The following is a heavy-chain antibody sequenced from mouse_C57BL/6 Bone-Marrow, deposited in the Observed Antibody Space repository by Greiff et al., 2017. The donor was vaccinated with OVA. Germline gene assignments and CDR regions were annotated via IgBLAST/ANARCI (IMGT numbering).Heavy chain of an antibody. J-gene: IGHJ4*01. CDR1: GFSLTSYG. Sequence: VTVGGAVPGLVAPSQSLSPTFTFSGFSLTSYGVHWVRQPPGKGLEWLVVIWSDGSTTYNSALKSRLSISKDNSKSQVFLKMNSLQTDDTAMYYCARHFDYYGSSYGPRAMDYWGQGTSVTVSS. CDR3: ARHFDYYGSSYGPRAMDY. V-gene: IGHV2-6-1*01. D-gene: IGHD1-1*01. CDR2: IWSDGST.